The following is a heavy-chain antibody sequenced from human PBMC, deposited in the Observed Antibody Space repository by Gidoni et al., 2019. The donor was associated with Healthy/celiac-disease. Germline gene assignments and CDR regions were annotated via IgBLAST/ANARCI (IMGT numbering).Heavy chain of an antibody. CDR3: TTEHDSSGYYSFFDY. CDR2: IKSKTDGGTT. D-gene: IGHD3-22*01. CDR1: GVTFSNAW. V-gene: IGHV3-15*07. Sequence: EVQLVESGGGLVKPGGSLRLSCAASGVTFSNAWMNWVRQAPGKGLEWVGRIKSKTDGGTTDYAAPVKGRFTISRDDSKNTLYLQMNSLKTEDTAVYYCTTEHDSSGYYSFFDYWGQGTLVTVSS. J-gene: IGHJ4*02.